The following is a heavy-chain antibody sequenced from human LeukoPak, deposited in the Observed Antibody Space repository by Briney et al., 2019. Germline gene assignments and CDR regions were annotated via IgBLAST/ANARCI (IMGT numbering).Heavy chain of an antibody. J-gene: IGHJ3*02. CDR2: IWYDGSNK. CDR1: GGSFSGYY. D-gene: IGHD3-22*01. CDR3: AKTAYYYDSSGYYYADAFDI. Sequence: LSLTCAVYGGSFSGYYWSWVRQAPGKGLEWVAVIWYDGSNKYYADSVESRFTISRDNSKNTLYLQMNSLRAEDTAVYYCAKTAYYYDSSGYYYADAFDIWGQGTMVTVSS. V-gene: IGHV3-33*06.